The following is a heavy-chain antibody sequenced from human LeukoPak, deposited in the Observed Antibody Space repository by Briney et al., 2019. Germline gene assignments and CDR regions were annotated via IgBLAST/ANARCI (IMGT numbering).Heavy chain of an antibody. CDR3: AGGGAFCSITTCHEFDH. D-gene: IGHD2-2*01. V-gene: IGHV1-2*02. Sequence: ASVKVSCKTSGYTFTGSYLHWVRQVPGQGLEWMGWTNPSTGGTKSAQQFEGRVTMTRDTSNTTGYLELRSLRLDDTATYYCAGGGAFCSITTCHEFDHWGQGALVIVSS. CDR2: TNPSTGGT. J-gene: IGHJ4*02. CDR1: GYTFTGSY.